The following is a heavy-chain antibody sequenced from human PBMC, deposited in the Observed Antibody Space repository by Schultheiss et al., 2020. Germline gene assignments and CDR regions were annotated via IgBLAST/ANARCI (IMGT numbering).Heavy chain of an antibody. CDR2: ISYDGNKK. CDR3: ARDGVGSRGY. J-gene: IGHJ4*02. V-gene: IGHV3-30*03. CDR1: GFTFSSCG. Sequence: GGSLRLSCAASGFTFSSCGMHWVRQAPGKGLEWVTFISYDGNKKHYADSVKGRFTISRDNAKNSLYLQMNSLRAEDTAVYYCARDGVGSRGYWGQGTLVTVSS. D-gene: IGHD1-26*01.